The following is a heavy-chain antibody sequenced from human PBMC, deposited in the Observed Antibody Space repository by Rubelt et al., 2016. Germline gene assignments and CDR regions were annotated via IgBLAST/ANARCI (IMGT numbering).Heavy chain of an antibody. J-gene: IGHJ4*02. CDR2: IYTSGST. V-gene: IGHV4-4*07. CDR3: ARGSAVSPYYFDY. CDR1: GGSISSYY. D-gene: IGHD2-15*01. Sequence: QVQLQESGPGLVKPSETLSLTCTVSGGSISSYYWSWIRQPAGKGLEWIGRIYTSGSTNHNPSLQGRVPMSVDTAKNQFSLKLRSVTAADTAVYYCARGSAVSPYYFDYWGQGTLVTVSS.